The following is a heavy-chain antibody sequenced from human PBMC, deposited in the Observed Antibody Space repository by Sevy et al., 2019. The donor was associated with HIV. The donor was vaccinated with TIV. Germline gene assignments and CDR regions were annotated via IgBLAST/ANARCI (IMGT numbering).Heavy chain of an antibody. Sequence: GGSLRLSCAASGFTVSSNYMSWVRQAPGKGLEWVSVIYSGGSTYYADSVKGRFPISRDNSKNTPYLQMNSLGAEDTAVYYCARDDGSRGHYYDSSGYFGDAFDIWGQGTMVTVSS. V-gene: IGHV3-53*01. CDR3: ARDDGSRGHYYDSSGYFGDAFDI. D-gene: IGHD3-22*01. J-gene: IGHJ3*02. CDR2: IYSGGST. CDR1: GFTVSSNY.